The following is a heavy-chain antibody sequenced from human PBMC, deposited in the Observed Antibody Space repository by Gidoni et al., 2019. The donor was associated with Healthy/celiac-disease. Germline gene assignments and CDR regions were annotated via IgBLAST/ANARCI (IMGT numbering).Heavy chain of an antibody. CDR2: ISWNSGSI. CDR3: AKDMGDRIAVAGIDY. CDR1: GFTFDDYA. V-gene: IGHV3-9*01. J-gene: IGHJ4*02. D-gene: IGHD6-19*01. Sequence: EVQLVESGGGLVQPGRSLRLSCAASGFTFDDYAMHWVRQAPGQGLEWVSGISWNSGSIGYADSVKGRFTISRDNAKNSLYLQMNSLRAEDTALYYCAKDMGDRIAVAGIDYWGQGTLVTVSS.